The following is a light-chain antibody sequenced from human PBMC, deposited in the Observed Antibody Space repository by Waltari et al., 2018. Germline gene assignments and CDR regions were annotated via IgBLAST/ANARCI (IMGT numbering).Light chain of an antibody. CDR3: QQSYSPLT. Sequence: DFQMTHSPSSLSASVGDRVTITCRASQSISIYLNWYQQKPGKAPNLLIYAASSLQSGVPSRFSGSGSGTDFTLTISSLQPEDFATYYCQQSYSPLTFGGGTKVEIK. V-gene: IGKV1-39*01. CDR1: QSISIY. J-gene: IGKJ4*01. CDR2: AAS.